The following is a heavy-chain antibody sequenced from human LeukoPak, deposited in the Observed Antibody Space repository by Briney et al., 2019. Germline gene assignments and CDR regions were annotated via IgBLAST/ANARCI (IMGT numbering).Heavy chain of an antibody. V-gene: IGHV3-74*01. CDR1: EFTFSSYW. CDR2: ISTDGSST. J-gene: IGHJ4*02. CDR3: TMIVVDDFDY. D-gene: IGHD3-22*01. Sequence: PGGSLRLSCEDSEFTFSSYWMHWVRQAPGKGLVWVSRISTDGSSTSYADSVKGRFTTSRDNAKNTLYLQMNSLRAEDTAVYYCTMIVVDDFDYWGQGTLVTVSS.